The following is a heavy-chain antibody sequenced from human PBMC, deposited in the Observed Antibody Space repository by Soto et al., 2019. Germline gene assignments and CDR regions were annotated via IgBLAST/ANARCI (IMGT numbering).Heavy chain of an antibody. CDR3: ARDGGSHGPSYFDS. V-gene: IGHV3-33*01. D-gene: IGHD3-16*01. J-gene: IGHJ4*02. Sequence: ESGGGVVQPGRSLRLSCVASGSTFRKFGMHWVRQAPGKGPEWVAVIWYDGSNKYYGESVKGRFSISRDNSKNTVYLDISSLRTEDTAVYYCARDGGSHGPSYFDSWGQGSLVIVSS. CDR1: GSTFRKFG. CDR2: IWYDGSNK.